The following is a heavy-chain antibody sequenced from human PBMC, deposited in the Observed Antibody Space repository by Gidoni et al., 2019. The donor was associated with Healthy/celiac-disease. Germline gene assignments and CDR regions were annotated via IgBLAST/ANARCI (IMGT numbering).Heavy chain of an antibody. V-gene: IGHV4-30-2*01. CDR3: ARQGTASGNGMDV. J-gene: IGHJ6*02. CDR1: GASISSGGYS. D-gene: IGHD6-13*01. CDR2: IYHSGST. Sequence: QLQLQESGSGLVKPSQTLSLTCAVSGASISSGGYSWSWIRQPPGKGLEWIGYIYHSGSTYYNPSLKSRVTISVDRSKNQFSLKLSSVTAADTAVYYCARQGTASGNGMDVWGQGTTVTVSS.